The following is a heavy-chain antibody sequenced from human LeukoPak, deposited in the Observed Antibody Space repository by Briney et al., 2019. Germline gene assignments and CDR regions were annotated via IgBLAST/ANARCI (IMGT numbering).Heavy chain of an antibody. CDR3: ASVLTSTSTALDY. CDR1: GFTFSSYA. D-gene: IGHD4-11*01. Sequence: PGVSLRLSCAASGFTFSSYAMSWVRQAPGKGLEWVSVIYSGGSTYYADSVKGRFTISRDNSKNTLYLQMNSLRAEDTAVYYCASVLTSTSTALDYWGQGTLVTVSS. V-gene: IGHV3-66*02. J-gene: IGHJ4*02. CDR2: IYSGGST.